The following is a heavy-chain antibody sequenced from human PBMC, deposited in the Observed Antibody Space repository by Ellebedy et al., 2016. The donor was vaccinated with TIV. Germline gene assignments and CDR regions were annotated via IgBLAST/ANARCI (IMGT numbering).Heavy chain of an antibody. CDR3: ARLGSGSHYDY. Sequence: MPSETLSLTCAVYGGATSSSIYHWGCCRKPPGKGLEWIGSIYYSGSTYYNPSLKSRVTISVDTSKNQFSLKLRSVTAADTAVYYCARLGSGSHYDYWGQGTLVTVSS. D-gene: IGHD1-26*01. CDR2: IYYSGST. V-gene: IGHV4-39*07. CDR1: GGATSSSIYH. J-gene: IGHJ4*02.